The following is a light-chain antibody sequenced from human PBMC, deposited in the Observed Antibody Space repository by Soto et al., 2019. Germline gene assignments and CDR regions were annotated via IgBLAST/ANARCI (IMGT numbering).Light chain of an antibody. CDR2: QTS. J-gene: IGKJ1*01. Sequence: EIVMTQSPATVSVSRGERATLSCRASQSVSSNLAWYQQQPGQAPRLLIYQTSIRAAGIPARFSASGSGTDFTLTISSLQSEDFGVYFCQQYDQWWTFGQGTKVDI. CDR3: QQYDQWWT. V-gene: IGKV3D-15*01. CDR1: QSVSSN.